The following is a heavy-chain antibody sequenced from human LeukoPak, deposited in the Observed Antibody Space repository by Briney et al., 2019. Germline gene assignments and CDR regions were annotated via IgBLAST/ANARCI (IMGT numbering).Heavy chain of an antibody. D-gene: IGHD6-13*01. Sequence: GGSLRLSCAASGFIVSSHYMSWVRQAPGTGLEWVSIIHSGGITHYADSVKGRFTISRDNSKNTLYLQMNSLRAEDTAVYYCVRDRGIASTGGYGMDVWGQGTTVTVSS. CDR3: VRDRGIASTGGYGMDV. V-gene: IGHV3-53*01. J-gene: IGHJ6*02. CDR2: IHSGGIT. CDR1: GFIVSSHY.